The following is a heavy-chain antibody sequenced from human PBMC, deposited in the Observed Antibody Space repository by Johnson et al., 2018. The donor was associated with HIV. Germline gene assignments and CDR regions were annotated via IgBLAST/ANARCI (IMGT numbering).Heavy chain of an antibody. CDR3: ARVQLLADDVFNI. Sequence: QVQLVESGGGVVQPGKSLTLSCVGSGLSFSNFGIHWVRQAPGKGPEWVAVISFDGNLKKYADSVKGRFTISRDNSKNTLYLQMDSLGAEDTAVYYCARVQLLADDVFNIWGQGTMVTVSS. CDR2: ISFDGNLK. CDR1: GLSFSNFG. D-gene: IGHD3-10*01. J-gene: IGHJ3*02. V-gene: IGHV3-33*08.